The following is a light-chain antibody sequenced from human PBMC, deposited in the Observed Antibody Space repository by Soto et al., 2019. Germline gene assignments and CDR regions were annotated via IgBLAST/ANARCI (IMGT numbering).Light chain of an antibody. J-gene: IGKJ2*01. CDR3: QQYNTWPPVFT. Sequence: EIVLTQSPATLSGSPGDSATLCCRASQNLSSNLAWYQQKPGQAPRLLMYGASTRATGIPDRFSGSESGTEFTLTISSLQSEDFAFYYCQQYNTWPPVFTFGQGTKLEIK. CDR2: GAS. V-gene: IGKV3-15*01. CDR1: QNLSSN.